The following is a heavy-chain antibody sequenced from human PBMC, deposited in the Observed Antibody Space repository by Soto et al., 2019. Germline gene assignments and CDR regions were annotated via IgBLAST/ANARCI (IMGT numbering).Heavy chain of an antibody. Sequence: PSETLSLTCTVSGGSLTSSTYSWGWIRQPPGEGLEWIGSIYYSGNTYYNSSLKSRVTFSVDTSKNQFSLKLSSVTAADTAVYYCARIGYYFDYWGQGTLVT. J-gene: IGHJ4*02. CDR2: IYYSGNT. D-gene: IGHD2-2*03. CDR1: GGSLTSSTYS. CDR3: ARIGYYFDY. V-gene: IGHV4-39*01.